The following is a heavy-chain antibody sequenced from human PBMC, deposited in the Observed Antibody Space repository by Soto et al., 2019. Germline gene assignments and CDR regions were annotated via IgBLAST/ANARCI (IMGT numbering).Heavy chain of an antibody. CDR1: GFTFDISS. CDR3: ARGPAATVTTRVRRLDP. J-gene: IGHJ5*02. CDR2: ISSSSDAI. V-gene: IGHV3-48*01. D-gene: IGHD4-17*01. Sequence: GGSLRLSCAASGFTFDISSMNWVRQAQGKGLEWVSYISSSSDAIYYADSVKGRFTISRDNAKNSLYLQMNSLRADDTAVYYCARGPAATVTTRVRRLDPWGQGTLVTVSS.